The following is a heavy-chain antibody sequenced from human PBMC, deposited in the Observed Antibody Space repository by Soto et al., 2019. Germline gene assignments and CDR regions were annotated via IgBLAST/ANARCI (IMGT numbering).Heavy chain of an antibody. CDR3: ARPGKRRTLVGGAFDI. J-gene: IGHJ3*02. CDR2: ISSSGSTI. CDR1: GFTFSDYY. Sequence: GGSLRLSCAASGFTFSDYYMSWIRQAPGKGLEWVSYISSSGSTIYYADPVKGRFTISRGNAKNSLYLQMNSLRAEDTAVYYCARPGKRRTLVGGAFDIWGQGTMVTVSS. V-gene: IGHV3-11*01. D-gene: IGHD6-6*01.